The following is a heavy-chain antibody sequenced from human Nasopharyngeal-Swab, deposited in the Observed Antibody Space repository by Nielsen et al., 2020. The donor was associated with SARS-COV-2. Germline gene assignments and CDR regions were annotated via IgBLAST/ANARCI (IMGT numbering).Heavy chain of an antibody. CDR2: INHSGST. CDR3: ARAYYDILTGYHLDY. Sequence: SETLSLTCAVYGGSFSGYYWSWIRQPPGKGLEWIGEINHSGSTNYNPSLKSRVTISVDKSKNQFSLKLISVTAADTAVYYCARAYYDILTGYHLDYWGQGTLVTVSS. J-gene: IGHJ4*02. CDR1: GGSFSGYY. V-gene: IGHV4-34*01. D-gene: IGHD3-9*01.